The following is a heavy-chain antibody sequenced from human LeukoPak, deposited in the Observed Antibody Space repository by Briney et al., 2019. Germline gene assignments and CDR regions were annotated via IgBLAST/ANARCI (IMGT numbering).Heavy chain of an antibody. D-gene: IGHD1-26*01. CDR1: GFTFSSYA. CDR2: ISGSGGST. Sequence: PGGSLRLSCAASGFTFSSYAMNWVRQAPGKGLEWVSVISGSGGSTYYADSVKGRFTISRDNSKNTLCLQMNSLRAEDTAVYYCAKDLVGATGGIDYWGQGTLVTVSS. J-gene: IGHJ4*02. V-gene: IGHV3-23*01. CDR3: AKDLVGATGGIDY.